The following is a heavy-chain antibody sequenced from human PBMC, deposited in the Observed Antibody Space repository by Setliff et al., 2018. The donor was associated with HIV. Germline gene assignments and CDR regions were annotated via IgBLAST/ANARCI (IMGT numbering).Heavy chain of an antibody. CDR3: ARHTVYGEYLSLYDFDY. D-gene: IGHD4-17*01. CDR1: GGSVSSSSYY. J-gene: IGHJ4*02. V-gene: IGHV4-39*01. CDR2: IYYSGST. Sequence: KPSETLSLTCTVSGGSVSSSSYYWGWIRQPPGKGLEWIGSIYYSGSTYYNPSLKSRVTISVDTSKNQFSLKLSSVTAADTAVYYCARHTVYGEYLSLYDFDYWGQGTLVTVS.